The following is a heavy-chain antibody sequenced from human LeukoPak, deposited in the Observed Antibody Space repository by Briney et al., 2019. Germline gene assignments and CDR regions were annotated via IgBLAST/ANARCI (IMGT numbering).Heavy chain of an antibody. CDR2: IYYSGST. J-gene: IGHJ4*02. CDR1: GGSISSGDYY. Sequence: SQTLSLTCTVSGGSISSGDYYWSWIRQPPGKGLEWIGYIYYSGSTYYNPSLKSRVTISVDTSKNQFSLKLSSVTAADTAVYYCARAIAAAGETDYWGQGTLVTVSS. CDR3: ARAIAAAGETDY. D-gene: IGHD6-13*01. V-gene: IGHV4-30-4*01.